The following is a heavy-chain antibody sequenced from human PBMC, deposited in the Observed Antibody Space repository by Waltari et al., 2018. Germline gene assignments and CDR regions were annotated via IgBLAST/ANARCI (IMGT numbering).Heavy chain of an antibody. D-gene: IGHD5-12*01. Sequence: QVQLQESGPGLVKPSETLSLTCAVSGYSISSGYYWGWIRQPPGKGLEWIGSIYHSGSTYYNPSLKSRVTISVDTSKNQFSLKLSSVTAADTAVYYCARPKKYSGSAGVFDIWGQGTMATVSS. CDR1: GYSISSGYY. CDR2: IYHSGST. CDR3: ARPKKYSGSAGVFDI. J-gene: IGHJ3*02. V-gene: IGHV4-38-2*01.